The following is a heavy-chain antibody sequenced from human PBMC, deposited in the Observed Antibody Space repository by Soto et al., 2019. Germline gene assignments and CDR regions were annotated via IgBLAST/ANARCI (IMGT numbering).Heavy chain of an antibody. D-gene: IGHD2-8*02. Sequence: PGGSLRLSCAASGFTFSSYWISWVRQAPGKGLEWVANIKQDGSEKYYVDSVKGRFTISRDNAKNSLYLQMNSLRAEDTAVYYCARGESGLYYYYYGMDVWGQGTTVTVSS. J-gene: IGHJ6*02. CDR3: ARGESGLYYYYYGMDV. CDR2: IKQDGSEK. CDR1: GFTFSSYW. V-gene: IGHV3-7*01.